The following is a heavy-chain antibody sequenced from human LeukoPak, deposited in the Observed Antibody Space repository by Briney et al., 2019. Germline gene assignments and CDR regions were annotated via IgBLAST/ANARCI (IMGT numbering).Heavy chain of an antibody. CDR1: GFTFSSYA. V-gene: IGHV3-23*01. CDR3: ASTGYCSGGSCYTLDY. J-gene: IGHJ4*02. D-gene: IGHD2-15*01. CDR2: ISGSGGST. Sequence: GSLRLSCAASGFTFSSYAMSWVRQAPRKGLEWVSAISGSGGSTYYADSVKGRFTISRDNSKNALYLQMNSLRAEDTAVYYCASTGYCSGGSCYTLDYWGQGTLVTVSS.